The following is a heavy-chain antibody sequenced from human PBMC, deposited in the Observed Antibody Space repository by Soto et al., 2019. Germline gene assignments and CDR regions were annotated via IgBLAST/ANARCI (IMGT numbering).Heavy chain of an antibody. CDR1: GYIFATYG. CDR2: ISGYNDNI. J-gene: IGHJ4*02. CDR3: ARDWATSNGLNADY. D-gene: IGHD2-8*01. V-gene: IGHV1-18*01. Sequence: QVRLVQSEAEVRKPGASVKVSCKASGYIFATYGFTWVRQAPGQGLEWMGWISGYNDNIKYAEKFQGRVTLTTDASTSSAYMELRSLRSDDTAVYYSARDWATSNGLNADYWCQGTLVTVSS.